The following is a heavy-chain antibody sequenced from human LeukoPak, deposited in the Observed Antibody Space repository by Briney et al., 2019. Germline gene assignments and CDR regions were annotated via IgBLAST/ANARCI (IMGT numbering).Heavy chain of an antibody. J-gene: IGHJ4*02. Sequence: GGSLRLSCAASGFTFSSYGMHWVRQAPGKGLEGVAIISFDGSNKYYADSVKGRFTISRDNSKNTLYLQMNSLRAEDTAVYYCARDGIAVAGFDYWGQGTLVTVSS. CDR1: GFTFSSYG. D-gene: IGHD6-19*01. CDR2: ISFDGSNK. V-gene: IGHV3-30*03. CDR3: ARDGIAVAGFDY.